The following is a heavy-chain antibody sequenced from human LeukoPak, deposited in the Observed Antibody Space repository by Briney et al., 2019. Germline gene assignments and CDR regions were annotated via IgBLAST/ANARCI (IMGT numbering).Heavy chain of an antibody. CDR1: GFTFSSYW. Sequence: GGSLRLSCAASGFTFSSYWMSWVRQAPGKGLEWVANIKQDGSEIYYVDSVKGRFTISRDNAKNSLYLQTTSLRAEDTAVYYCARRGAAYYDRSGYIVGRFDYWGQGTLVTVSS. D-gene: IGHD3-22*01. V-gene: IGHV3-7*04. J-gene: IGHJ4*02. CDR3: ARRGAAYYDRSGYIVGRFDY. CDR2: IKQDGSEI.